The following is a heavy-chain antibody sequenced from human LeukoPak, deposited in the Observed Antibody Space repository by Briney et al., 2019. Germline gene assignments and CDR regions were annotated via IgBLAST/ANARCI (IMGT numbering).Heavy chain of an antibody. Sequence: ASVKVSCKASGGTFSSYAISWVRQATGQGLEWMGGIIPIFGTSNYAQKFQGKVTITADKSTSTAYMELSSLTSEDTAVYYCAGDYGAKRVFDYWGQGTLVTVSS. CDR1: GGTFSSYA. CDR3: AGDYGAKRVFDY. D-gene: IGHD4-23*01. V-gene: IGHV1-69*06. J-gene: IGHJ4*02. CDR2: IIPIFGTS.